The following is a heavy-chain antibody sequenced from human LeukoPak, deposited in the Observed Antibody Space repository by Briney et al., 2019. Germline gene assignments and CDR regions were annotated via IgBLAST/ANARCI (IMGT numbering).Heavy chain of an antibody. CDR3: ARDSFLYDFWSGHPGFDY. CDR2: ISSSSSYI. D-gene: IGHD3-3*01. Sequence: GGSLRLSCAASGFTFSSYSMNWVRQAPGKGLEWVSSISSSSSYIYYADSVKGRFTISRDNAKNSLYLQMNSLRAEDTAVYYCARDSFLYDFWSGHPGFDYWGQGTLVTVSS. J-gene: IGHJ4*02. CDR1: GFTFSSYS. V-gene: IGHV3-21*01.